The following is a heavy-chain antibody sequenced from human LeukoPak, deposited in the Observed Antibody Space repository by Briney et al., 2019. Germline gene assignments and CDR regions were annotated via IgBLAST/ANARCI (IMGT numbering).Heavy chain of an antibody. V-gene: IGHV3-23*01. CDR1: GFTFSSYA. J-gene: IGHJ4*02. CDR2: ISGSGGST. Sequence: GGSLGLSCAASGFTFSSYAMSWVRQAPGKGLEWVSAISGSGGSTYYADSVKGRFTISRDNSKNTLYLQMNSLRAEDTAVYYCAKDRDGWTWFDYWGQGTLVTVSS. CDR3: AKDRDGWTWFDY. D-gene: IGHD3-10*01.